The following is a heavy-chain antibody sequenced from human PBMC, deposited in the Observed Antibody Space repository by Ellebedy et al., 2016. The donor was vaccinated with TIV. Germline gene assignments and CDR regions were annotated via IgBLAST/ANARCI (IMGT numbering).Heavy chain of an antibody. V-gene: IGHV3-7*01. D-gene: IGHD3-10*01. CDR2: IKQDGSEK. J-gene: IGHJ4*02. Sequence: GGSLRLSCAASGFSLSSYWMHWVRQAPGKGLEWVANIKQDGSEKYYVDSVKGRFTISRDNAKNSLYLQMNSLRAKDTAVYFCGRAIGSGSCYWGQGTLVTVSS. CDR3: GRAIGSGSCY. CDR1: GFSLSSYW.